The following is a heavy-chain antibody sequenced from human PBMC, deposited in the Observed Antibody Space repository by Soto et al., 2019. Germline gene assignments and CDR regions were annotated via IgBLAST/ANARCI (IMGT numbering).Heavy chain of an antibody. D-gene: IGHD3-9*01. J-gene: IGHJ3*02. V-gene: IGHV1-69*02. CDR2: IIPILGIA. Sequence: ASVKVSCKASGGTFSSYTISCARQAPGQGLEWMGRIIPILGIANYAQKFQGRVTITADKSTSTAYMELSSLRSEDTAVYYCARAYYDILTGYSRPGDAFDIWGQGTMVTVSS. CDR3: ARAYYDILTGYSRPGDAFDI. CDR1: GGTFSSYT.